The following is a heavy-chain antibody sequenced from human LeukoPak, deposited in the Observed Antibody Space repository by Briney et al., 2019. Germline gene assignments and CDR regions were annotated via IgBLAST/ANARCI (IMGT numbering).Heavy chain of an antibody. V-gene: IGHV1-8*01. CDR3: ARGRKAARLPYYYYYMDV. Sequence: ASVKVSCKASGYTFTSYDINWVRQATGQGLEWMGRMNPNSGNTGYAQKFQGRVTMTRNTSISTAYMELSSLRSEDTAVYYCARGRKAARLPYYYYYMDVWGKGTTVTVSS. CDR1: GYTFTSYD. J-gene: IGHJ6*03. CDR2: MNPNSGNT. D-gene: IGHD6-6*01.